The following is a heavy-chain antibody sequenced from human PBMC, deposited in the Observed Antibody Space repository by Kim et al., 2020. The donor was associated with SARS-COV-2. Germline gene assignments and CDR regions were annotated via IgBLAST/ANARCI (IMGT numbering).Heavy chain of an antibody. D-gene: IGHD2-21*01. CDR2: ISYDGSNK. CDR1: GFTFSSYA. V-gene: IGHV3-30*04. Sequence: GGSLRLSCAASGFTFSSYAMHWVRQAPGKGLEWVAVISYDGSNKYYADSVKGRFTISRDNSKNTLYLQMNSLRAEDTAVYYCARVGVAHYYYYGMDVWGQGTTVTVSS. CDR3: ARVGVAHYYYYGMDV. J-gene: IGHJ6*02.